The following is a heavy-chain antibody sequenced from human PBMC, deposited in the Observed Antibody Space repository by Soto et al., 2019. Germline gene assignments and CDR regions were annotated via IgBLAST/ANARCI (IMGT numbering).Heavy chain of an antibody. CDR1: GYSFTSYW. D-gene: IGHD4-4*01. CDR3: ARRDTVTPGSYGMDV. Sequence: PGESLKISCKGSGYSFTSYWIGWVRQMPGKGLEWMGIIYPGDSDTRYSPSFQGQVTISADKSISTAYLQWSSLKASDTAMYYRARRDTVTPGSYGMDVWGQGTTVTVSS. V-gene: IGHV5-51*01. CDR2: IYPGDSDT. J-gene: IGHJ6*02.